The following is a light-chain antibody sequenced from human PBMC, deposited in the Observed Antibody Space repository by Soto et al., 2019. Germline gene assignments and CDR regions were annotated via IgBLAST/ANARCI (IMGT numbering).Light chain of an antibody. Sequence: DIQMTQSPSTLSASVGYRVTITCLASQSISNRLAWYQQKPGKAPKLLSYAASSLQSWVPSRFSGSGSWTDFTLTSSSLQPEDFATYYCQQANSFPITFGQGTRLEI. CDR2: AAS. J-gene: IGKJ5*01. V-gene: IGKV1-12*01. CDR1: QSISNR. CDR3: QQANSFPIT.